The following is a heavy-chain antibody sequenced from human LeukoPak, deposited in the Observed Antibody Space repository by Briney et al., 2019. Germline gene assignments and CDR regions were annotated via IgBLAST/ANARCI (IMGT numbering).Heavy chain of an antibody. Sequence: PSETLSLTCTVSGGSISSGGYYWSWIRLHPGKGLEWIGYIYYSGSTYYNPSLKSRVTISVDTPKNQFSLKLSSVTAADTAVYYCARGRAYYYGSGSSHFDYWGQGTLVTVSS. CDR1: GGSISSGGYY. D-gene: IGHD3-10*01. CDR3: ARGRAYYYGSGSSHFDY. CDR2: IYYSGST. J-gene: IGHJ4*02. V-gene: IGHV4-31*03.